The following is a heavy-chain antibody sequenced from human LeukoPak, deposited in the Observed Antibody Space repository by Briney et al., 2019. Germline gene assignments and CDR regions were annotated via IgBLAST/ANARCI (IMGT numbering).Heavy chain of an antibody. CDR2: INPNSGGT. J-gene: IGHJ4*02. D-gene: IGHD5-18*01. V-gene: IGHV1-2*02. CDR1: GYTFTGYY. CDR3: ARMEDTAIPPFDY. Sequence: ASVKVSFKSSGYTFTGYYMHWVRQAPGQGLEWMGWINPNSGGTNYAQKFQGRVTMTRDTSISTAYMELSRLRSDDTAVYYCARMEDTAIPPFDYWGQGTLVTVSS.